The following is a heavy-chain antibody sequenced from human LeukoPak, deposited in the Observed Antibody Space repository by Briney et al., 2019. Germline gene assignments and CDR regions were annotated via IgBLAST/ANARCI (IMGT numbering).Heavy chain of an antibody. CDR1: GFTFTSYG. CDR2: ISAYNGNT. J-gene: IGHJ5*02. CDR3: ARGRTPYYDFWSGYWFGSNWFDP. Sequence: ASVKVSCTASGFTFTSYGISWVRQAPGQGHEWMGWISAYNGNTNYAQKLQGRVTMTTDTSTSTAYMELRSLRSDDTAVYYCARGRTPYYDFWSGYWFGSNWFDPWGQRTLVTVSS. D-gene: IGHD3-3*01. V-gene: IGHV1-18*01.